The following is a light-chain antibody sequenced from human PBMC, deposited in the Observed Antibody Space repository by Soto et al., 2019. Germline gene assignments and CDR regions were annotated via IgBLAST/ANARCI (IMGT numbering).Light chain of an antibody. CDR3: QPSYSTPIT. Sequence: DIQMTQSPSSLSASVGDRVTITCRASQSISSYLNWYQQKPGKAPKLLIYAASSLQSGVPSRFSGSGSGIDFTLTISSLQPEDFATYYCQPSYSTPITFGQGTRLEIK. J-gene: IGKJ5*01. CDR2: AAS. V-gene: IGKV1-39*01. CDR1: QSISSY.